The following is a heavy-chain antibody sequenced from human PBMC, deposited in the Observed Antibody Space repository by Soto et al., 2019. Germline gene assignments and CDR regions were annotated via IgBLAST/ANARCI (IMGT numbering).Heavy chain of an antibody. CDR1: GGTFSDYY. CDR3: AREGNLGRWIQPLDS. V-gene: IGHV4-59*01. D-gene: IGHD2-2*03. J-gene: IGHJ4*02. CDR2: IHYNGNT. Sequence: PSETLSLTCAVYGGTFSDYYWSWIRQPPGKGLEWIGNIHYNGNTKYSPSLKSRVTMSVDTSKNHFSLKLISVTTADTAVYFCAREGNLGRWIQPLDSWGQGTLVTVSS.